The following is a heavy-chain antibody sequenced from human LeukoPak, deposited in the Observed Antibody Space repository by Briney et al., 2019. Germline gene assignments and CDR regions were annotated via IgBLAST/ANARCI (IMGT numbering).Heavy chain of an antibody. J-gene: IGHJ6*03. Sequence: SETLSLTCTVSGGSISSYYWSWIRQPPGKGLEWIGYIYTSGSTNYNPSLKSRVTISVDTSKNQFSLKLSSMTAADTAVYYCARGLAAAGPYYYYYYMDVWGKGTTVTVSS. CDR2: IYTSGST. CDR3: ARGLAAAGPYYYYYYMDV. V-gene: IGHV4-4*09. D-gene: IGHD6-13*01. CDR1: GGSISSYY.